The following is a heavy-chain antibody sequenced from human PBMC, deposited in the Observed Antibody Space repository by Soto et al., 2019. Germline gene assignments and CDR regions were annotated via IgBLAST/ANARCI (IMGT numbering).Heavy chain of an antibody. D-gene: IGHD6-6*01. V-gene: IGHV4-31*03. CDR2: IYSNGDT. Sequence: SETLSLTCSVSSDSMNSGGYYWSWIRQHPGKGLEWIGYIYSNGDTYYNPSLKSRVTISVDTSKNQFSLNLTSVTAADTAVYYCARRGGSSSGYYYYAMDVWGQGTTVTVSS. CDR1: SDSMNSGGYY. J-gene: IGHJ6*02. CDR3: ARRGGSSSGYYYYAMDV.